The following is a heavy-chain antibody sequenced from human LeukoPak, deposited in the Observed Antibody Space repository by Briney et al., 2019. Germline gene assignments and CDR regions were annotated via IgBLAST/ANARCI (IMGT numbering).Heavy chain of an antibody. CDR1: GFPFSSYW. J-gene: IGHJ4*02. CDR3: VRDYYGSPDY. Sequence: GGSLRLSCVASGFPFSSYWMHWVRQAPGKGRGWVSRINSDGSSTSYADSVKGRFTISRDNAENTLYLEMSSLRAEDTAVYYCVRDYYGSPDYWGQGTLVTISS. CDR2: INSDGSST. V-gene: IGHV3-74*01. D-gene: IGHD3-10*01.